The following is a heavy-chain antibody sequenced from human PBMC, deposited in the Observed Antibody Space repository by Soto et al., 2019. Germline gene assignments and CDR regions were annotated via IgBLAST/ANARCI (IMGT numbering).Heavy chain of an antibody. J-gene: IGHJ6*02. CDR2: ISSSGSTI. CDR1: GFTFSSYE. Sequence: GGSLRLSCAASGFTFSSYEMNWVRQAPGKGLEWVSYISSSGSTIYYADSVKGRFTISRDNAKNSLYLQMNSLRAEDTAVYYCARDSSNYGMDVWGQGTTVTVSS. D-gene: IGHD6-6*01. CDR3: ARDSSNYGMDV. V-gene: IGHV3-48*03.